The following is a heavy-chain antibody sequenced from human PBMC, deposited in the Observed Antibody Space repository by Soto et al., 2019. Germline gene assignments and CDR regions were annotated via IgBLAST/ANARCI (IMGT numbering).Heavy chain of an antibody. V-gene: IGHV1-69*13. D-gene: IGHD5-12*01. CDR2: IVPIVDTS. J-gene: IGHJ4*02. Sequence: SVKVSCKTSGGTFNSYAISWVRQAPGQGLEWMGGIVPIVDTSTYAQKFQGRVTITADESTSTAYMELSSLRSDDTAIYYCVRVVAIPGYPDNWGQGTLVTVSS. CDR3: VRVVAIPGYPDN. CDR1: GGTFNSYA.